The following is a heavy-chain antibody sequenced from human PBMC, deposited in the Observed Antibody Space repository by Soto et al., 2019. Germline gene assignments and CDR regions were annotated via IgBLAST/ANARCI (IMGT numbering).Heavy chain of an antibody. CDR1: GGSISSGGYY. CDR2: IYYSGRT. V-gene: IGHV4-31*03. Sequence: QVQLHEWGTGPVKPSQTLYLTCTVSGGSISSGGYYWSWIRQHPGKGPEWIGYIYYSGRTYYNPSLKSRVTMSVDTSKNQFSLKLSSMTAADTAVYYCARSVDPWGQGTLVTVSS. J-gene: IGHJ5*02. CDR3: ARSVDP.